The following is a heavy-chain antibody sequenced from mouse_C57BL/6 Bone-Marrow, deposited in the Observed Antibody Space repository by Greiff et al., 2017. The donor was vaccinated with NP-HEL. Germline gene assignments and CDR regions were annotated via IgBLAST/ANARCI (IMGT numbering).Heavy chain of an antibody. D-gene: IGHD2-1*01. V-gene: IGHV14-4*01. CDR2: IDPENGDT. CDR1: GFNIKDDY. CDR3: TTGGNPAWFAY. Sequence: EVQLVESGAELVRPGASVKLSCTASGFNIKDDYMHWVKQRPEQGLEWIGWIDPENGDTEYASKFQGKATITADTSSNTAYLQLSSLTSEDTAVYYCTTGGNPAWFAYWGQGTLVTVSA. J-gene: IGHJ3*01.